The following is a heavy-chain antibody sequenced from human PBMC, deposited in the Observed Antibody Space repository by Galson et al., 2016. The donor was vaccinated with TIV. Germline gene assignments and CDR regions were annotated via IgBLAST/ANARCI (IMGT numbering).Heavy chain of an antibody. CDR1: GGTFSTYA. V-gene: IGHV1-46*01. Sequence: SVKVSCKASGGTFSTYAISWVRQAPGQGLEWVGVIDPSGGGTTYSQIFEGRVAMTRDTSTNTINMTLSGLKSQDTAIFYCMKESGGAPAVASDCWGQGTWVIVSS. J-gene: IGHJ4*02. D-gene: IGHD6-19*01. CDR3: MKESGGAPAVASDC. CDR2: IDPSGGGT.